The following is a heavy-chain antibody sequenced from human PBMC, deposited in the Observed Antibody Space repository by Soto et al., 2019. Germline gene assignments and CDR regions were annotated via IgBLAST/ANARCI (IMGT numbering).Heavy chain of an antibody. CDR2: ISGSGGST. D-gene: IGHD3-22*01. V-gene: IGHV3-23*01. CDR3: AKDLGYYDSSGYPNFDY. J-gene: IGHJ4*02. Sequence: VQLLESGGGLVQPGGSLRLSCAASGFTFSSYAMSWVRQAPGKGLEWVSAISGSGGSTYYADSVKGRFTISRDNSKNTLYLQMNSLRAEDTAVYYCAKDLGYYDSSGYPNFDYWGQGTLVTVSS. CDR1: GFTFSSYA.